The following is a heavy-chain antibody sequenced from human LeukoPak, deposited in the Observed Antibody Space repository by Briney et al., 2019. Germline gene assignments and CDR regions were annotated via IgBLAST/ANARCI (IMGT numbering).Heavy chain of an antibody. Sequence: GGSLRLSCAASGFTCSNYAMHWVRQAPGKGLEWVAMIAYDGNSKHYADSVKGRFTISRDNSKNTLYLQMDSLRAEDSAVYYCAKDLYGSGWYNYFDPWGPGTRVTVSS. CDR1: GFTCSNYA. V-gene: IGHV3-30*18. CDR2: IAYDGNSK. J-gene: IGHJ5*02. D-gene: IGHD6-19*01. CDR3: AKDLYGSGWYNYFDP.